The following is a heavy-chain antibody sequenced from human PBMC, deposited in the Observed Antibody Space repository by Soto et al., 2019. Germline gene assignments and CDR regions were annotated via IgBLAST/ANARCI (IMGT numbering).Heavy chain of an antibody. CDR3: VRSPVVGVTEYFDS. D-gene: IGHD1-26*01. Sequence: GLSLRFSGTTSGFTFAHYAMGWVRQAPGKGLAWVGFIRSRGLGVTAKYAASVKGRLTISRDESKDIAYLQMDSLKTEDTAVYYCVRSPVVGVTEYFDSWGQGTLVTVSS. CDR2: IRSRGLGVTA. CDR1: GFTFAHYA. J-gene: IGHJ4*02. V-gene: IGHV3-49*04.